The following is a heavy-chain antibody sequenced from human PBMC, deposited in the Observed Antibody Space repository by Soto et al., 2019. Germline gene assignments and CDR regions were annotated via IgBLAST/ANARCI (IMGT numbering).Heavy chain of an antibody. J-gene: IGHJ4*02. CDR1: GLTFSNYW. D-gene: IGHD6-19*01. CDR3: AAHRRGWQEDY. CDR2: IIGDGSDI. Sequence: EVQVVESGGGLVQPGGSLRLSCEVSGLTFSNYWMHWVRQAPGKGLVWVSRIIGDGSDIRYADSVRGRFTVSRDNAKNTVDLQMNSLRVEDTAVYYYAAHRRGWQEDYWGQGTLVTVSS. V-gene: IGHV3-74*01.